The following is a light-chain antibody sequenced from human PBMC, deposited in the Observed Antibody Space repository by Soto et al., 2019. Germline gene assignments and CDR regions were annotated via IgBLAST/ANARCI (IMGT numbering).Light chain of an antibody. Sequence: IVMTQSPATLSMSPGETATLSCRASQSVSNNLAWYQQKPGLVPRLLIYGASNRATGIPARFSGSGSGTDFTLTISGLQSEDFAVYYCHQYNDWPPWTFGQGTKVDIK. CDR1: QSVSNN. CDR3: HQYNDWPPWT. J-gene: IGKJ1*01. CDR2: GAS. V-gene: IGKV3-15*01.